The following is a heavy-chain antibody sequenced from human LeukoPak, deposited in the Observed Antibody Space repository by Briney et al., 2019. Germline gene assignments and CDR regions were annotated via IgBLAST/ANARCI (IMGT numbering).Heavy chain of an antibody. V-gene: IGHV4-59*01. J-gene: IGHJ4*02. CDR1: GGSINSYY. D-gene: IGHD6-13*01. CDR2: IYYSGST. CDR3: ARVYSSSWTHFDY. Sequence: SETLSLTCTVSGGSINSYYWSWIRQPPGKGLEWIGYIYYSGSTNYNPSLKSRVTISVDTSKNQFSLKLSSVTAADTAVYYCARVYSSSWTHFDYWGQGTLVTVSS.